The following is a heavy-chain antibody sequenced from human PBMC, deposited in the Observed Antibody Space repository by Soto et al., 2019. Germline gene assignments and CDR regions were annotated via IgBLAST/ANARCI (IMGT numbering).Heavy chain of an antibody. V-gene: IGHV1-3*01. CDR1: AYTFTTYP. J-gene: IGHJ4*02. Sequence: ASVKVSCKASAYTFTTYPMHWVRQAPGQGLEWLGWINAGNGVTEYSQMFQGRITITSDTSASTAYMELSSLRSEDTAVYYCARENDFWSGYYTALVVWGQGTLVTVSS. D-gene: IGHD3-3*01. CDR3: ARENDFWSGYYTALVV. CDR2: INAGNGVT.